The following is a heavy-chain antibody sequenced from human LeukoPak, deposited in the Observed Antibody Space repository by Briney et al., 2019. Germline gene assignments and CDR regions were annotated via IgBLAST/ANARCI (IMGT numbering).Heavy chain of an antibody. CDR1: GFTFSSYS. D-gene: IGHD6-19*01. CDR2: ISSSSYI. J-gene: IGHJ4*02. CDR3: VLSSGWYGYFDY. V-gene: IGHV3-21*01. Sequence: KSGGSLRLSCEASGFTFSSYSMNWVRQAPGKGLEWVSSISSSSYIYYADSVKGRFTISRDNAKNSLYLQMNSLRAEDTAVYYCVLSSGWYGYFDYWGQGTLVTVSS.